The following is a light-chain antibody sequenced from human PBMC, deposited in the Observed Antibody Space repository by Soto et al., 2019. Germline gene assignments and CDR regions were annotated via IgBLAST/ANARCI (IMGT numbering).Light chain of an antibody. CDR2: KSP. CDR3: QQDNSFPIT. CDR1: QSISSW. V-gene: IGKV1-5*03. Sequence: DIQMTQSPSTLSASVGDRVTITFRASQSISSWLAWYQHKPGKAPKLLIYKSPILQSGVPSRFSGSGSGTDFTLTISSLQPDDFATYYDQQDNSFPITVGQGTRLEIK. J-gene: IGKJ5*01.